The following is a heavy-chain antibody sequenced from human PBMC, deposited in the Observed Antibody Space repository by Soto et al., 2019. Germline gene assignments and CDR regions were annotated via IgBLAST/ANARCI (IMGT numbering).Heavy chain of an antibody. CDR1: GYTFTSYA. Sequence: ASVKVSCKASGYTFTSYAMHWVRQAPGQRLEWMGWINAGNGNTKYSQKFQGRVTITRDTSASTAYMELSSLRSEDTAVYYCASDQGIPTLGVYYLYYNGMDVCGHRYTVPVSS. CDR3: ASDQGIPTLGVYYLYYNGMDV. J-gene: IGHJ6*02. D-gene: IGHD3-3*01. V-gene: IGHV1-3*01. CDR2: INAGNGNT.